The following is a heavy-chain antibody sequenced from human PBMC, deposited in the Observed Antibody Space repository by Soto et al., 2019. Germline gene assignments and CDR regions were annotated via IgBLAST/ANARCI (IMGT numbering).Heavy chain of an antibody. V-gene: IGHV3-23*01. J-gene: IGHJ6*02. CDR1: GFTFSSYA. D-gene: IGHD5-18*01. Sequence: EVQLLESGGGLVQPGGSLRLSCAASGFTFSSYAMSWVRQAPGKGLEWVSAISGSGGSTYYADSVKGRFTISRDNSKNTLYLQMNSLRAKDTAVYYCAKWLQILRYYGMDVWGQGTTVTVSS. CDR2: ISGSGGST. CDR3: AKWLQILRYYGMDV.